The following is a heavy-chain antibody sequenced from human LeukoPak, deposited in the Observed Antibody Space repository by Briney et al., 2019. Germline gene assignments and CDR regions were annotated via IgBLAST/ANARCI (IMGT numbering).Heavy chain of an antibody. D-gene: IGHD5-18*01. Sequence: GGAPKLTCSASGVNFCGSAMHGVGQASGEGLEGVGRIRSKANCYATAYAASVKGGFTISRDDSKNTAYLQMNSRRAEDTAVNYCAKLPGDGYGYSFDYWGQGTLVTVSS. CDR3: AKLPGDGYGYSFDY. J-gene: IGHJ4*01. CDR1: GVNFCGSA. CDR2: IRSKANCYAT. V-gene: IGHV3-73*01.